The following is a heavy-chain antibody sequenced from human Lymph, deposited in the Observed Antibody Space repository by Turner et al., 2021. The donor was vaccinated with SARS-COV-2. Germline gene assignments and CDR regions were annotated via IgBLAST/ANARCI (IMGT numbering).Heavy chain of an antibody. Sequence: QQQLPESGPGLVKPSATLSLPCTASGGFLSRSSYYWGWIRQPPEKGLECIGSIYYSGRTYYNPSLKGRVTISVYTTNNQFSLKLSSVTAADTAVYYGARHAYGTNGVCYTGQGWYFDLWGRGTLVTVSS. V-gene: IGHV4-39*01. CDR2: IYYSGRT. CDR1: GGFLSRSSYY. J-gene: IGHJ2*01. D-gene: IGHD2-8*01. CDR3: ARHAYGTNGVCYTGQGWYFDL.